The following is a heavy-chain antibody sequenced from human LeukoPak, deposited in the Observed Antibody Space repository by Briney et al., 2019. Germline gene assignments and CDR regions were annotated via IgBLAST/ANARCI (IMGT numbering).Heavy chain of an antibody. J-gene: IGHJ6*04. CDR2: ISSSSRYI. D-gene: IGHD3-10*02. CDR3: AELGITMIGGV. Sequence: GGSLRLSCAASVFTFSSSSMNGVRQAPGKGLEGVSSISSSSRYIYYEDSVKGRFTISRDNAKNSLYPQMNSLRAEDTAVYYCAELGITMIGGVWGTGTTVTISS. CDR1: VFTFSSSS. V-gene: IGHV3-21*01.